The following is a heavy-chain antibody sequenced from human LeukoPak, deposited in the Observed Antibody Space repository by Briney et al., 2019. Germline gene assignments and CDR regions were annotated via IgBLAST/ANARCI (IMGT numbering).Heavy chain of an antibody. V-gene: IGHV4-34*01. J-gene: IGHJ3*02. CDR2: INHSGST. CDR3: ARETEWFGELFVAFDI. D-gene: IGHD3-10*01. Sequence: PSETLSLTCAVYGGSFSGYYWSWIRQPPGKGLEWIGEINHSGSTNYNPSLKSRVTISVDTSKNQFSLKLSSVTAADTAVYYCARETEWFGELFVAFDIWGQGTMVTVSS. CDR1: GGSFSGYY.